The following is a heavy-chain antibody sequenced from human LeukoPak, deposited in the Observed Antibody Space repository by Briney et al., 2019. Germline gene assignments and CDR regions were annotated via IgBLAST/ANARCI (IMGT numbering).Heavy chain of an antibody. CDR3: TRGRGSYSLDY. CDR1: GFTLSSYA. J-gene: IGHJ4*02. V-gene: IGHV3-30*01. Sequence: GRSLRLSCAASGFTLSSYAMHWVHQAPGKGLEWGAIISYDGSNEHYADSVKGRFTISRDNSKNTLYLQMNSLRAEDTAIYYCTRGRGSYSLDYWGRGTLVTVSS. CDR2: ISYDGSNE. D-gene: IGHD1-26*01.